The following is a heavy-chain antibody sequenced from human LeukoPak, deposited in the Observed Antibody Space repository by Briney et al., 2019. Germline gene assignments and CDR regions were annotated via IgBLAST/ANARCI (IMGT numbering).Heavy chain of an antibody. J-gene: IGHJ3*02. V-gene: IGHV3-30*18. CDR3: AKELQNSALWFGELLSAPAGNAFDI. CDR1: GFTFNSYW. D-gene: IGHD3-10*01. CDR2: ISYDGSNK. Sequence: GGSLRLSCAASGFTFNSYWMNWVRQAPGKGLEWVAVISYDGSNKYYADSVKGRFTISRDNSKNTLYLQMNSLRAEDTAVYYCAKELQNSALWFGELLSAPAGNAFDIWGQGTMVTVSS.